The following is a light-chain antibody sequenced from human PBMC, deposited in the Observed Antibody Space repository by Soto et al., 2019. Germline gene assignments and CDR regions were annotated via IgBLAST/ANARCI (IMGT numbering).Light chain of an antibody. V-gene: IGLV2-8*01. CDR2: EVS. J-gene: IGLJ2*01. Sequence: QSALTQPPSASGSPGQSVTISCTGTSSDVGGYNYVSWYQQHPGKAPKLMIYEVSKRPSGVPDRFSGSKSGNTASLTVSGLQAEDEADYYCSSYADSNNLVFGGGPKLTVL. CDR1: SSDVGGYNY. CDR3: SSYADSNNLV.